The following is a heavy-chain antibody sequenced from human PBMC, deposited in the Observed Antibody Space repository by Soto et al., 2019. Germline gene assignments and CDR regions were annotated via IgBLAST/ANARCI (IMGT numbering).Heavy chain of an antibody. J-gene: IGHJ3*02. D-gene: IGHD3-3*02. Sequence: SDTLSLTCTVSGDSISSSNSHWGWTRQPPGKGLEYIGSVYYGGAIFYSGNIYYNPSLKSRVTISVDTSKNQFSLRLSSVTAADTGVYYCVRYDRINMKPYSPEGFHIWGQGTMVTVSS. CDR2: VYYGGAIFYSGNI. CDR3: VRYDRINMKPYSPEGFHI. V-gene: IGHV4-39*01. CDR1: GDSISSSNSH.